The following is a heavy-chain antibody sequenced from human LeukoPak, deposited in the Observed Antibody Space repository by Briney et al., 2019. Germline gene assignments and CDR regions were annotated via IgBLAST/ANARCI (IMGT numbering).Heavy chain of an antibody. V-gene: IGHV3-7*01. Sequence: PGGSLRLSCAASGFTFSSYWMSWVRQAPGKGLEWVANIKQDGSEKYYADSVKGRFTISRDNSKNTLYLQMNSLRAEDTAVYYCAKEWANSGGAKPGPFFDYWGQGTLVTVSS. J-gene: IGHJ4*02. CDR2: IKQDGSEK. CDR3: AKEWANSGGAKPGPFFDY. D-gene: IGHD1-26*01. CDR1: GFTFSSYW.